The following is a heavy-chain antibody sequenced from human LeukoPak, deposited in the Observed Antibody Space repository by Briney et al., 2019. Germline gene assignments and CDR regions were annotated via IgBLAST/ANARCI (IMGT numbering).Heavy chain of an antibody. D-gene: IGHD2-2*01. CDR1: GYSISSGYY. Sequence: SETLSLTCAVSGYSISSGYYWGWIRQPPGKGLVWIGSIYHSGSTYYNPSLKSRVTISVDTSKNQFSLRLSSVTAADTAVYYCARVRGYCSGTSCYRYYFDYWGQGTLVTVSS. CDR3: ARVRGYCSGTSCYRYYFDY. J-gene: IGHJ4*02. V-gene: IGHV4-38-2*01. CDR2: IYHSGST.